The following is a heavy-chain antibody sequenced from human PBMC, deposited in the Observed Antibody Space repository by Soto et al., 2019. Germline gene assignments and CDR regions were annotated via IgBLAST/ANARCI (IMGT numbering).Heavy chain of an antibody. CDR2: INSDGSST. D-gene: IGHD2-21*02. Sequence: EVQLVESGGSLVQPGRSLRLSCAASGFTFSTYWMHWVREAPGKGLVWVSRINSDGSSTSYADSVKGRFTISRDNAKNTLYLQMNSLRAEDTAVYYCARAGVVVTAIPYWGQGTLVTVSS. J-gene: IGHJ4*02. CDR3: ARAGVVVTAIPY. CDR1: GFTFSTYW. V-gene: IGHV3-74*01.